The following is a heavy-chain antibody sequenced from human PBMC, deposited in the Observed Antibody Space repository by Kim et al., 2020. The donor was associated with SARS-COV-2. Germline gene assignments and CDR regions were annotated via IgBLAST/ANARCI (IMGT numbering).Heavy chain of an antibody. J-gene: IGHJ6*03. Sequence: ASVKVSCKASGYTFTSYGISWVRQAPGQGLVWMGWISAYNGNTNYAQKLQGRVTMTTDTSTSTAYMELRSLRSDDTAVYYCARVWDYYYYMDVWGKGTTVTVSS. CDR3: ARVWDYYYYMDV. V-gene: IGHV1-18*01. D-gene: IGHD3-16*01. CDR2: ISAYNGNT. CDR1: GYTFTSYG.